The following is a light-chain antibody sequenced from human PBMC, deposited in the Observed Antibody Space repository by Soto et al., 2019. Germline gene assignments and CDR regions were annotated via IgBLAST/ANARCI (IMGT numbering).Light chain of an antibody. CDR2: GAS. V-gene: IGKV3-20*01. J-gene: IGKJ1*01. CDR1: QSVSSN. Sequence: EIVLTQSPATLSVTPGERATLSCRASQSVSSNLAWYQQKPGQAPRLLIYGASSRATGIPDRFSGSGSGTDFTLTISRLEPEDFAVYYCQQYGSSRETFGQGTKVDI. CDR3: QQYGSSRET.